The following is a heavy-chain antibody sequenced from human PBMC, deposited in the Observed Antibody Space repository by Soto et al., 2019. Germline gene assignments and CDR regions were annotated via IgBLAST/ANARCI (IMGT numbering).Heavy chain of an antibody. CDR3: TRDLDYGGNSEDFDI. CDR1: EFSFTTYW. J-gene: IGHJ3*02. CDR2: IYPGDSKT. Sequence: VQLVQSGAEVKKPGESLKISCKGSEFSFTTYWIAWVRQMPGEGLEWMGIIYPGDSKTTYSPSFQGQVTTSADKSINTAYLQLSSLKASDTAMYYCTRDLDYGGNSEDFDIWGQGTRVTVSS. V-gene: IGHV5-51*03. D-gene: IGHD4-17*01.